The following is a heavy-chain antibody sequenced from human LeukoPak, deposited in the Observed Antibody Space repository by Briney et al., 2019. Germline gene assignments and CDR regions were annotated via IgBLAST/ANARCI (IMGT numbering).Heavy chain of an antibody. Sequence: ASVKVSCKASGYTFTSYDINWVRQATGQGLEWMGWMNPNSGNTGYAQKFQGRVTMTRDTSTSTVYMELSSLRSEDTAVYYCARSVGKGLIAATGAWGQGTLVTVSS. D-gene: IGHD6-13*01. J-gene: IGHJ5*02. CDR3: ARSVGKGLIAATGA. CDR1: GYTFTSYD. CDR2: MNPNSGNT. V-gene: IGHV1-8*01.